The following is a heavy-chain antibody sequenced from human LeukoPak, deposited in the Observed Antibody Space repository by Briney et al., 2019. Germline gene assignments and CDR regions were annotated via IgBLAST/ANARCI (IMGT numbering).Heavy chain of an antibody. J-gene: IGHJ6*02. CDR1: GFTFSDYA. Sequence: GGSLSLSCAASGFTFSDYAMNWVRQAPGKGLEWVSYISSSSSIIYYADSVKGRFTISRDNAKNSLYLQMNSLRDEDTAVYYCARDHAGPVYYGMDVWGQGTTVTVSS. D-gene: IGHD2-2*01. V-gene: IGHV3-48*02. CDR2: ISSSSSII. CDR3: ARDHAGPVYYGMDV.